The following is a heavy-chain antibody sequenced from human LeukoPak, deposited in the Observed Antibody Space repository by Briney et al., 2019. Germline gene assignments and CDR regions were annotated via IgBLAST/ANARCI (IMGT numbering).Heavy chain of an antibody. Sequence: GASVKVSCKASGYTFTSYGISWVRQAPGQGLEWMGWISAYNGNTNYAQRLQGRVTMTTDTSTSTAYMELRSLRSDDTAVYYCARDRGYYYDSSGYTIDYWGQGTLVTVSS. CDR3: ARDRGYYYDSSGYTIDY. V-gene: IGHV1-18*01. CDR2: ISAYNGNT. CDR1: GYTFTSYG. D-gene: IGHD3-22*01. J-gene: IGHJ4*02.